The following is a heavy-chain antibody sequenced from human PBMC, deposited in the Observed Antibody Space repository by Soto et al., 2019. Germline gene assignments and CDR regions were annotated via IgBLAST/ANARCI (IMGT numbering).Heavy chain of an antibody. D-gene: IGHD4-17*01. Sequence: QLQLQESGSGLVKPSQTLSLTCAVSGGSISSGGYSWSWIRQPPGKGLEWIGYIYHSGSTYYNPSLKSRVTISVDRSKNQFSLKLSSVTAADTAVYYCARGRSETTGLNYFDYWGQGTLVTVSS. CDR1: GGSISSGGYS. J-gene: IGHJ4*02. V-gene: IGHV4-30-2*01. CDR2: IYHSGST. CDR3: ARGRSETTGLNYFDY.